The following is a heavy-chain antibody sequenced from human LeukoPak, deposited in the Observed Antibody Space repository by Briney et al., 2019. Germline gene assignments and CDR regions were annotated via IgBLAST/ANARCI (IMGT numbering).Heavy chain of an antibody. Sequence: PSETLSLTCTVSGGSISSSSYYWGWIRQPPGKGLEWIGSTYYSGSTYYNPSLKSRVTISVDTSKNQFSLKLSSVTAADTAVYYCARLHTGYSSSWPYYFDYWGQGTLVTVSS. V-gene: IGHV4-39*01. J-gene: IGHJ4*02. CDR2: TYYSGST. CDR3: ARLHTGYSSSWPYYFDY. CDR1: GGSISSSSYY. D-gene: IGHD6-13*01.